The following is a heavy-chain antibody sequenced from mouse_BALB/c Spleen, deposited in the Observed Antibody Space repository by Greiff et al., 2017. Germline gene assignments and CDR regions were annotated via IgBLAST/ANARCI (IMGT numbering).Heavy chain of an antibody. J-gene: IGHJ4*01. CDR3: ARGGDYYGSSYAMDY. CDR1: GFNIKDTY. V-gene: IGHV14-3*02. CDR2: IDPANGNT. D-gene: IGHD1-1*01. Sequence: EVQLVESGAELVKPGASVKLSCTASGFNIKDTYMHWVKQRPEQGLEWIGRIDPANGNTKYDPKFQGKATITADTSSNTAYLQLSSLTSEDTAVYYCARGGDYYGSSYAMDYWGQGTSVTVSS.